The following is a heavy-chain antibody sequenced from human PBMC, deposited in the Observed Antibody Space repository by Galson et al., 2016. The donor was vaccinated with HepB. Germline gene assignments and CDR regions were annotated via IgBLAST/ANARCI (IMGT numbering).Heavy chain of an antibody. V-gene: IGHV3-9*01. J-gene: IGHJ6*02. CDR2: ISWNSGGR. CDR3: VKDRGSANSRGHGMDV. D-gene: IGHD4-23*01. CDR1: GFTFGDYA. Sequence: SLRLSCAASGFTFGDYAIHWVRQAPGKGLDWVSGISWNSGGRVHADYVKGRFTISRDNDKTSLNLQMHSLRVEDTALYYCVKDRGSANSRGHGMDVWGQGTTVTVSS.